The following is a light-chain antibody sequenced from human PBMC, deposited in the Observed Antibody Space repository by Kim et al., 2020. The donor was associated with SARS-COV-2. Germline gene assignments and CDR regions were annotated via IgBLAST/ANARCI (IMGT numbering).Light chain of an antibody. CDR3: NSRDSSGNHQVV. CDR1: SLRSYY. V-gene: IGLV3-19*01. CDR2: GKN. Sequence: SSELTQDPAVSVALGQTVRITCQGDSLRSYYASWYQQKPGQAPVLVIYGKNNRPSGIPDRFSGSSSGNTASLTITGAQAEDEADYYCNSRDSSGNHQVVFGGGTQLNVL. J-gene: IGLJ2*01.